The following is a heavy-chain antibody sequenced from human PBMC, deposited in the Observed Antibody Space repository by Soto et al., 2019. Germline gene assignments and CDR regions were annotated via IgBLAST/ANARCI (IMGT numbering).Heavy chain of an antibody. CDR3: AREDRIAVAGTVWYWFDP. D-gene: IGHD6-19*01. CDR2: INSDGSST. J-gene: IGHJ5*02. Sequence: GGSLRLTCAASGFTFSSYWMHWVRQAQGKGLAWVSRINSDGSSTSYADSVKGRFTNSRDNAKNTLYLQMNSLRAEDTAVYYCAREDRIAVAGTVWYWFDPWGQGTLVTVSS. V-gene: IGHV3-74*01. CDR1: GFTFSSYW.